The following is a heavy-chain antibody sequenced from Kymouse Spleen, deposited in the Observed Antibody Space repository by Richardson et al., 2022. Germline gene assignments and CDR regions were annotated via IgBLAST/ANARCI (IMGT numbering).Heavy chain of an antibody. CDR2: IGTAGDT. CDR3: ARGQTYYYDSSGGYFDL. D-gene: IGHD3-22*01. CDR1: GFTFSSYD. V-gene: IGHV3-13*01. J-gene: IGHJ2*01. Sequence: EVQLVESGGGLVQPGGSLRLSCAASGFTFSSYDMHWVRQATGKGLEWVSAIGTAGDTYYPGSVKGRFTISRENAKNSLYLQMNSLRAGDTAVYYCARGQTYYYDSSGGYFDLWGRGTLVTVSS.